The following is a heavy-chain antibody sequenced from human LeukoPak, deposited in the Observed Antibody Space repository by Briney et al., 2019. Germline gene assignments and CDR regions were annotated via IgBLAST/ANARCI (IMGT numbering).Heavy chain of an antibody. Sequence: GASVKVSCKASGYTFTSYGISWVRQAPGQGLEWMGWISAYNGNTNYAQKLQGRVTMTTDTSTSTAYMELRSLRSDDTAVYYCARAVHPYYDILTGYSIYYYYYMDVWGKGTTVTISS. CDR3: ARAVHPYYDILTGYSIYYYYYMDV. V-gene: IGHV1-18*01. D-gene: IGHD3-9*01. CDR1: GYTFTSYG. J-gene: IGHJ6*03. CDR2: ISAYNGNT.